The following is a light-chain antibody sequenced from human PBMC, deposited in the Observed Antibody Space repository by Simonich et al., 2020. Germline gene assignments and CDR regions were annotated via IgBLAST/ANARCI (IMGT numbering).Light chain of an antibody. V-gene: IGLV7-46*01. CDR2: DTS. CDR3: LLYYGGAWV. J-gene: IGLJ3*02. Sequence: QAVVTQEPSLTVSPGGTVTLPCGSSTGAVTSGHYPYWFRQKPGQAHRPLIYDTSNKHSWTPARFSGSLLGGKAALTLSGAQPEDEAEYYCLLYYGGAWVFGGGTKLTVL. CDR1: TGAVTSGHY.